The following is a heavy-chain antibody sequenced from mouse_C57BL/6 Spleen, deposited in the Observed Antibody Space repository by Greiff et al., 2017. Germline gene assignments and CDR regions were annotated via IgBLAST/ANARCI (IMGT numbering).Heavy chain of an antibody. V-gene: IGHV1-80*01. CDR1: GYAFSSYW. D-gene: IGHD4-1*01. CDR3: ARWVTGTDYAMDY. CDR2: IYPGDGDT. Sequence: LQQSGASVKISCKASGYAFSSYWMNWVKQRPGKGLEWIGQIYPGDGDTNYNGKFKGKATLTADKSSSTAYMQLSSLTSEDSAVYFCARWVTGTDYAMDYWGQGTSVTVSS. J-gene: IGHJ4*01.